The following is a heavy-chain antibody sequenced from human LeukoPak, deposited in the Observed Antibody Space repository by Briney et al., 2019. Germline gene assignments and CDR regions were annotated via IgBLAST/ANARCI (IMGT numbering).Heavy chain of an antibody. J-gene: IGHJ4*02. CDR3: ARDLLGDY. CDR2: ISSSSSYI. Sequence: GGSLRLSCAASGITFSGSGMSWVRQAPGKGLEWVSSISSSSSYIYYADSVKGRFTISRDNAKNSLYLQMNSLRAEDTAVYYCARDLLGDYWGQGTLVAVSS. V-gene: IGHV3-21*01. CDR1: GITFSGSG.